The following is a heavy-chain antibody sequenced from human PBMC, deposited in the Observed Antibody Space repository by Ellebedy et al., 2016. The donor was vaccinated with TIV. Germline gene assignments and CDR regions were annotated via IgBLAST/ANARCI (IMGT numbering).Heavy chain of an antibody. CDR2: ISRSSANT. CDR3: ARDRDAEEFDY. CDR1: GFTFSDHY. Sequence: GESLKISCAASGFTFSDHYMSWIRQAPGKGLEWVSYISRSSANTNYADSMKGRFTISRDNDKWSLFLQMNSLRAEDTAVYYCARDRDAEEFDYWGQGTLVTVSS. J-gene: IGHJ4*02. V-gene: IGHV3-11*06. D-gene: IGHD3-10*01.